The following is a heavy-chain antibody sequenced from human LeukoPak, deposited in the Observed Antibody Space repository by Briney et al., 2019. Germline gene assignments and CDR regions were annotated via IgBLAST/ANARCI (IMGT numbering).Heavy chain of an antibody. Sequence: SETLSLTCTVSGGSISSYYWSWIRQPPGKGLEWIGYIYYSGSTNYNPSLKSRVTISVDTSKNQFSLKLSSVTAADTAVYYCARLYSGTYGGIYYYYYMEVWGKGTTVTVSS. CDR1: GGSISSYY. D-gene: IGHD1-26*01. J-gene: IGHJ6*03. CDR2: IYYSGST. V-gene: IGHV4-59*12. CDR3: ARLYSGTYGGIYYYYYMEV.